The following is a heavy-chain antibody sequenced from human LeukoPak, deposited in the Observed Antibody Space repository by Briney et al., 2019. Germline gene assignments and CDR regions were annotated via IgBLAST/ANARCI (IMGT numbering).Heavy chain of an antibody. D-gene: IGHD3-9*01. CDR1: GITFSSYA. Sequence: PGGSLRLSCAASGITFSSYAMHWVRQAPGKGLEWVAVISYDGSNKYYADSVKGRFTISRDNSKNTLYLQMNSLRAEDTAVYFCARDARYYDTLTGYPLFDYWGQGTLVTVSS. CDR3: ARDARYYDTLTGYPLFDY. V-gene: IGHV3-30-3*01. CDR2: ISYDGSNK. J-gene: IGHJ4*02.